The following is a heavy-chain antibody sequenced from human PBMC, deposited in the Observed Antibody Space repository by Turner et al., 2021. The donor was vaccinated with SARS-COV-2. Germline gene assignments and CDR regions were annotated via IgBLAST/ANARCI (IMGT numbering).Heavy chain of an antibody. CDR1: GSACGTYG. CDR2: SSRSGSAI. D-gene: IGHD3-3*01. J-gene: IGHJ6*02. V-gene: IGHV3-21*06. CDR3: ARAECIPIFGGLRCYSYHGMDV. Sequence: EVDLVESGRGLVKPGGSLGLSCAASGSACGTYGMNWVRQAPGKGLEGLSSSSRSGSAIYYADSVKGRFTISRDNAKSSVFHQMNSLRAEDTAVYYCARAECIPIFGGLRCYSYHGMDVWGQGTTVTVSS.